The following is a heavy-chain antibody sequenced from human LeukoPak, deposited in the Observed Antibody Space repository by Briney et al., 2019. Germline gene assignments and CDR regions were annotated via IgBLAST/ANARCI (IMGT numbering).Heavy chain of an antibody. CDR1: GFTFSSYS. CDR3: ARLFGELSYFDY. D-gene: IGHD3-10*01. V-gene: IGHV3-53*01. CDR2: IYSGGIT. Sequence: PGGSLRLSCAASGFTFSSYSMNWVRQAPGKGLEWVSVIYSGGITYYADSVKGRFTISRDNSKNTLYLQMNSLRAEDTAAYYCARLFGELSYFDYWGQGTLVTVSS. J-gene: IGHJ4*02.